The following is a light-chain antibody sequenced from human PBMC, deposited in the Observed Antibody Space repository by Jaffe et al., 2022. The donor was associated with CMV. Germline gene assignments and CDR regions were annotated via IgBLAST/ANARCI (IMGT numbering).Light chain of an antibody. CDR1: SSDVGGYNF. V-gene: IGLV2-14*03. J-gene: IGLJ3*02. CDR3: NSYTTSGAWV. Sequence: QSALTQPASVSGSPGQSIAISCTGTSSDVGGYNFVSWYQQHPGTVPKLIIYDVNRPSGVSGRFSGSKSGNTASLTISGLQAEDEADYYCNSYTTSGAWVFGGGTKLTVL. CDR2: DV.